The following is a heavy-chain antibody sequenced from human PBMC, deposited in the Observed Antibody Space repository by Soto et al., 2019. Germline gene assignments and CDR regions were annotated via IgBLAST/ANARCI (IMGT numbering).Heavy chain of an antibody. CDR2: IIPIFGTA. Sequence: QVQLVQSGAEVKKPGSSVKVSCKASGGTFSRYAISWVRQAPGQGLEWMGGIIPIFGTANYAQKFQGRVTITADESTNTAYMELSSLRSEDTAVYYCARGIQETYYYYYGMDVWGQGTTVTVSS. CDR3: ARGIQETYYYYYGMDV. J-gene: IGHJ6*02. CDR1: GGTFSRYA. D-gene: IGHD5-18*01. V-gene: IGHV1-69*01.